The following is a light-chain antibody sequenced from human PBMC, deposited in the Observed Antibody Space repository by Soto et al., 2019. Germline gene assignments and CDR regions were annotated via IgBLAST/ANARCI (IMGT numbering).Light chain of an antibody. CDR3: QQYNRAWT. J-gene: IGKJ1*01. Sequence: DIQMTQSPSTLSASVGDRVTITCRASQSITIWLAWYQQKPGKAPELLIYKASSLASGVPSRFSGSGSGTEFTLTISSLQPDDSVTYYCQQYNRAWTFGQGTKVDIK. CDR2: KAS. V-gene: IGKV1-5*03. CDR1: QSITIW.